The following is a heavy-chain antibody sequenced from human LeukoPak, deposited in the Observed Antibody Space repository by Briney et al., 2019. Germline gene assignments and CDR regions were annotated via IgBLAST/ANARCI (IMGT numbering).Heavy chain of an antibody. Sequence: GGSLRLSCAASGFTFSSYAMSWVRQAPGKGLEWVSVISGSGGSTYYADSVKGRFTISRDNAKNSLYLQMNSLRAEDTAVYYCARDATYYYGSGSYVGYWGQGTLVTVSS. CDR2: ISGSGGST. D-gene: IGHD3-10*01. CDR1: GFTFSSYA. V-gene: IGHV3-23*01. J-gene: IGHJ4*02. CDR3: ARDATYYYGSGSYVGY.